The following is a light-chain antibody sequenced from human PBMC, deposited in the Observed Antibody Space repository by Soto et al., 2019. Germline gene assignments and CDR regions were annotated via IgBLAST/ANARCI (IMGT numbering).Light chain of an antibody. CDR3: AAWDKSLSGGV. V-gene: IGLV1-51*02. J-gene: IGLJ2*01. Sequence: QSVLTQPPSVSAAPGQKVTISCSGSSSNIGSDYLSWYQQLPGTAPKLLIYENNKRPSGIPDRFSGSKSGTSATLGITGLQPGDEADYYCAAWDKSLSGGVFGGGTKLTVL. CDR2: ENN. CDR1: SSNIGSDY.